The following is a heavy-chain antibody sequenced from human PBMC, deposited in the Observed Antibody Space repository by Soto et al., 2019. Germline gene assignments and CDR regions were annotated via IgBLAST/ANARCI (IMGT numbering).Heavy chain of an antibody. Sequence: GESLNISCAASGFTFSSHAMGWLRQAPGTGPEWVAFVDGSGGDTSYADSAKGRFTISRDNSDNSLYLHMNSLRADDTGRYFCAKEIFAAAYAATSAFDLWGQGTLVTVSS. V-gene: IGHV3-23*01. CDR3: AKEIFAAAYAATSAFDL. D-gene: IGHD2-8*01. J-gene: IGHJ4*02. CDR1: GFTFSSHA. CDR2: VDGSGGDT.